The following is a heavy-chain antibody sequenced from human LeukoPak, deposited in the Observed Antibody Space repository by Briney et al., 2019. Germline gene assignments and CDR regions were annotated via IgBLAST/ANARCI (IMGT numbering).Heavy chain of an antibody. Sequence: GGSLRLSCAASGFTFSTYAMSWVRQAPGKRLEWVSAISDTGDTTYYADSVKGRFTISRDNSKNTLYLQMNSLRAEDTAVYYCAKRVPYGTSSVYFDYWGQGTLVTVSS. CDR3: AKRVPYGTSSVYFDY. V-gene: IGHV3-23*01. J-gene: IGHJ4*02. D-gene: IGHD6-6*01. CDR2: ISDTGDTT. CDR1: GFTFSTYA.